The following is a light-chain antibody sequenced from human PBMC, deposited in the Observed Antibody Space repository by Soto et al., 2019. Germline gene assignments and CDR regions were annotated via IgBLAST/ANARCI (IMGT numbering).Light chain of an antibody. J-gene: IGLJ1*01. Sequence: QSALTQPASVSGSPGQSIAISCTVNSSDGGSYNSVSWYQQHPGKAPKLMIYEGSKRPSGVSDRFSGSKSGNTASLTISGLQAEDEADYYCCSYACNPYVFGTGTNLTVL. V-gene: IGLV2-23*01. CDR1: SSDGGSYNS. CDR2: EGS. CDR3: CSYACNPYV.